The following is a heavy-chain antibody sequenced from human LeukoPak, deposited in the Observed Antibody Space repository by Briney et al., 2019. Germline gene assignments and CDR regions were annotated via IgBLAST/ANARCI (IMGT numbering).Heavy chain of an antibody. CDR3: TSHGSSGHDPLY. Sequence: PSETLSLTCTVSGDSISRYYWNWIRRPPGKGLEWIGYIYYTGSTSYNPSLKSQVTISLDTSKSQFSLRLTSVTAADTAVYYCTSHGSSGHDPLYWGQGTLVTVSS. CDR2: IYYTGST. CDR1: GDSISRYY. J-gene: IGHJ4*01. D-gene: IGHD5-12*01. V-gene: IGHV4-59*08.